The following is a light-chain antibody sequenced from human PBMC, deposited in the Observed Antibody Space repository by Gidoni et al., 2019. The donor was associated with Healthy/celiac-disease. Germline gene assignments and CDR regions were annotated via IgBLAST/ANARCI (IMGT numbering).Light chain of an antibody. CDR3: CSYAGSYTWV. CDR2: DVN. J-gene: IGLJ3*02. CDR1: SSDVGSYNY. V-gene: IGLV2-11*01. Sequence: QSALTQPRSVSGSPGQSVTFSCTGTSSDVGSYNYVSWYQQPPGKAPKLMIYDVNERPSGVPRRFSGSKSGNTASLTISGLQAEDEADYYCCSYAGSYTWVFGGGTKLTVL.